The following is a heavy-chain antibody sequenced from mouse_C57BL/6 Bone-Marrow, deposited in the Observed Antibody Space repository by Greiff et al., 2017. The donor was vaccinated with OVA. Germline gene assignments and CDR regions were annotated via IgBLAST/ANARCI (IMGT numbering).Heavy chain of an antibody. CDR3: ARSRSYYRAWFAY. J-gene: IGHJ3*01. Sequence: EVHLVESGGGLVQPGGSLSLSCAASGFTFTDYYMSWVRQPPGKALEWLGFIRNKANGYTTEYSASVKGRFTISRDNSQSILYLQMNALRAEDSATYYCARSRSYYRAWFAYWGQGTLVTVSA. CDR1: GFTFTDYY. V-gene: IGHV7-3*01. D-gene: IGHD2-12*01. CDR2: IRNKANGYTT.